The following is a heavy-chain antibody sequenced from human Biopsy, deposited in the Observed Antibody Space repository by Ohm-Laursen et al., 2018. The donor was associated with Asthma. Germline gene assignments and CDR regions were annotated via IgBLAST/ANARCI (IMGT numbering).Heavy chain of an antibody. J-gene: IGHJ6*02. CDR3: ARGPEWSGLDI. V-gene: IGHV4-61*08. CDR2: SDHRGNT. D-gene: IGHD3-3*01. CDR1: GGSVSSGGYY. Sequence: SETLSLTCTVSGGSVSSGGYYRTWIRQTPGKGLEWIGESDHRGNTNTNATLKSRVTISKAKSANEFSLKMKSVTAADTAIYYCARGPEWSGLDIWGQGTTVTVSS.